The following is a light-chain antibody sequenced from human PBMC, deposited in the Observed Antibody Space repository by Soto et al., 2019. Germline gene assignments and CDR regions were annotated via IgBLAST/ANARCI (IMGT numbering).Light chain of an antibody. CDR2: DAS. Sequence: DIQMTQSPSSLSASVGDRVTITCRASQGISSFLAWFQQKPGKAPKSLIYDASNLQSGVPSRFSGSGSDTHVTLTISSLQPEDFATYYCQQYHSYPASFGQGTKVEIK. V-gene: IGKV1-16*01. CDR1: QGISSF. J-gene: IGKJ1*01. CDR3: QQYHSYPAS.